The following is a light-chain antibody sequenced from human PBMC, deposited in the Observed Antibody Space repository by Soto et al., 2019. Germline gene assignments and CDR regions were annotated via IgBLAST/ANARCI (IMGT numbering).Light chain of an antibody. CDR1: QSVSSS. CDR3: QQYNNWPPMYT. V-gene: IGKV3-15*01. Sequence: EVVMTQSPATLSVSPGERATLSCRASQSVSSSLAWFQQKPGQAPRLLIYGASTRDTGIPARFSGSGSGTEFTLTISSLQSEDFAVYYCQQYNNWPPMYTFGQGTKVDIK. J-gene: IGKJ2*01. CDR2: GAS.